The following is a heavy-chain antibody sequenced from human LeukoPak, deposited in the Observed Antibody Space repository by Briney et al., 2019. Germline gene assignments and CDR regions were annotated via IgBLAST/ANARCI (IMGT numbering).Heavy chain of an antibody. J-gene: IGHJ5*02. CDR3: ARTHYYGSGSYSNWFDP. CDR2: ISYDGSNK. CDR1: GFTFSSYA. V-gene: IGHV3-30-3*01. Sequence: GRSLRLSCAASGFTFSSYAMHWVRQAPGKGLEWVAVISYDGSNKYYADSVKGRFTISRDNSKNTLYLQMNSLRAEDTAVYYCARTHYYGSGSYSNWFDPWGQGTLVTVSS. D-gene: IGHD3-10*01.